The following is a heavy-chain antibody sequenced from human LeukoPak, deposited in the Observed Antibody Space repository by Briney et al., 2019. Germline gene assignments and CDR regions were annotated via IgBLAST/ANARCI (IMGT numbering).Heavy chain of an antibody. Sequence: GRSLRLSCAASGLTFSSYGMHWVRQAPGKGLEWVAVISYDGSNNYYADSVKGRFTISRDNSKNTLYLQMNSLRAEDTAVYYCAKDARFLEWLPFDYWGQGTLVTVSS. CDR3: AKDARFLEWLPFDY. J-gene: IGHJ4*02. V-gene: IGHV3-30*18. D-gene: IGHD3-3*01. CDR2: ISYDGSNN. CDR1: GLTFSSYG.